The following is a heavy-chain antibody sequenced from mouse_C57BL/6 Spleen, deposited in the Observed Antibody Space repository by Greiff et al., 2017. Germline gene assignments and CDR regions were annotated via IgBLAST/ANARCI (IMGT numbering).Heavy chain of an antibody. J-gene: IGHJ4*01. D-gene: IGHD2-3*01. CDR2: IYPSDSET. V-gene: IGHV1-61*01. CDR3: ARVRDGYHYYAMDY. CDR1: GYTFTSYW. Sequence: VQLQQPGAELVRPGSSVKLSCKASGYTFTSYWMDWVKQRPGQGLEWIGNIYPSDSETHYNQKFKDKATLTVDKSSSTAYMQLSSLTSEDSAVYYGARVRDGYHYYAMDYWGQGTSVTVSS.